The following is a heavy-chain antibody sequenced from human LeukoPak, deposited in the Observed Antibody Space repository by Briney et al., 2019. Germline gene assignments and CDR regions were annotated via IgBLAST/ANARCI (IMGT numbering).Heavy chain of an antibody. Sequence: GASVKVSCKASGYTFTSYGISWVRQAPGQGLEWMGWISAYNGNTNYAQKLQGRVTMTTDTSTSTAYMELRSLRSDDTAVYYCARVVDDFWSGYFRYYYYYYMDVWGKGTTVTVSS. D-gene: IGHD3-3*01. V-gene: IGHV1-18*01. J-gene: IGHJ6*03. CDR2: ISAYNGNT. CDR3: ARVVDDFWSGYFRYYYYYYMDV. CDR1: GYTFTSYG.